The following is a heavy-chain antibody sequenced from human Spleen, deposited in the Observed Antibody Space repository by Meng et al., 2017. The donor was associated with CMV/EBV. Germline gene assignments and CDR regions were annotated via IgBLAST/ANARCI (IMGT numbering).Heavy chain of an antibody. D-gene: IGHD2-2*01. CDR1: SFTFSNYA. V-gene: IGHV3-23*01. J-gene: IGHJ6*02. CDR3: AKEHAAVVPAAVKGMDV. CDR2: ISGSGDST. Sequence: GESLKNSCAASSFTFSNYAMTWVRQAPGKGLEWVSAISGSGDSTYYADSVKGRFTISRDNSKSTLYLQMNSLRAEDTALYYCAKEHAAVVPAAVKGMDVWGQGTTVTVSS.